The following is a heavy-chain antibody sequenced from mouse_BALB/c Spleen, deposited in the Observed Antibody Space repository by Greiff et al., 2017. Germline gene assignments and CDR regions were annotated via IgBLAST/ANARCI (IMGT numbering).Heavy chain of an antibody. V-gene: IGHV1-54*01. CDR1: GYAFTNYL. Sequence: VQLQQSGAELVRPGTSVKVSCKASGYAFTNYLIEWVKQRPGQGLEWIGVINPGSGGTNYNEKFKGKATLTADKSSSTAYMQLSSLTSDDSAVYFCARGAPTGFAYWGQGTLVTVSA. CDR3: ARGAPTGFAY. D-gene: IGHD6-1*01. J-gene: IGHJ3*01. CDR2: INPGSGGT.